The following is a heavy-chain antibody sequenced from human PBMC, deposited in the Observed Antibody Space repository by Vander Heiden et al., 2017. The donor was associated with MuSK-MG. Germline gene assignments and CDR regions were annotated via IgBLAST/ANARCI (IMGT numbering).Heavy chain of an antibody. V-gene: IGHV3-23*04. D-gene: IGHD2-15*01. J-gene: IGHJ4*02. Sequence: EVQLVESGGNLVQPGGSLRLSCAASGFTFSSYAMSWVRQAPGKGLDWVSAISGSGAGTYYSDAVKGRFTISRDNSKNTLYLQMNSLRAEDTAVYYCAKRGRGGFYYFDHWGPGTLVTVSS. CDR1: GFTFSSYA. CDR3: AKRGRGGFYYFDH. CDR2: ISGSGAGT.